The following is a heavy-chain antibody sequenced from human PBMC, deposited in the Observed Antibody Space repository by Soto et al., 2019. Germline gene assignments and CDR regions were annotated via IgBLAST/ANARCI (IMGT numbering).Heavy chain of an antibody. V-gene: IGHV1-18*01. CDR3: ARGRYGDY. J-gene: IGHJ4*02. Sequence: QVHLVQSGAEVKKPGASVKVSCKGSGYAFTTYGITWVRQAPGQGLEWMGWISAHNGNTNDAQKLQGRVTVTRDTSTSTAYMELRSLRSDDTAVNYCARGRYGDYWGQGALVTVSS. CDR1: GYAFTTYG. CDR2: ISAHNGNT. D-gene: IGHD1-1*01.